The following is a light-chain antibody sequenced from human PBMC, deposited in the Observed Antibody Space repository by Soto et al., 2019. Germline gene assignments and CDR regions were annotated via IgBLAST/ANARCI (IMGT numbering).Light chain of an antibody. CDR3: ASYTSSRVWV. J-gene: IGLJ3*02. V-gene: IGLV2-18*02. CDR2: EVT. Sequence: QSALTQPPSVSGSPGQSVTISCTGTSSDVGSYNRASWYQQPPGTAPKLIIYEVTNRPSGVPVRFSGSKSANMASLTISGLQAEDEADYYCASYTSSRVWVFGGGTKLTVL. CDR1: SSDVGSYNR.